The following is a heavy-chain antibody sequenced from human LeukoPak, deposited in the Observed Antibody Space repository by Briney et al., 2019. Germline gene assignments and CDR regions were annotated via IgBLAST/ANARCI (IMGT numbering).Heavy chain of an antibody. CDR3: ARAGDGILWFGESPGAFDI. Sequence: PSETLSLLCTVSGGSLNSYHWRWIRQPPREGLEVIGYILYSGSSNYNPSLKSRVTISVDTSKNQFSLKLSSVTAADTAVYYCARAGDGILWFGESPGAFDIWGQGTMVTVSS. V-gene: IGHV4-59*01. D-gene: IGHD3-10*01. J-gene: IGHJ3*02. CDR1: GGSLNSYH. CDR2: ILYSGSS.